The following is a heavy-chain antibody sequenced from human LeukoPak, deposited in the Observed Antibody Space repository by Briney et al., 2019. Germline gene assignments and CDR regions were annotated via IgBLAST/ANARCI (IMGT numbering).Heavy chain of an antibody. CDR3: ARDWGGIPDY. J-gene: IGHJ4*02. CDR1: GFTFTSSA. Sequence: GASVKVSCKASGFTFTSSAMQWVRQARGQRLEWMGWIVVGSGNTNYAQKFQERVTITRDMSTSTAYMHLSSLRSEDTAVYYCARDWGGIPDYWGQGTLVTVSS. CDR2: IVVGSGNT. D-gene: IGHD3-16*01. V-gene: IGHV1-58*02.